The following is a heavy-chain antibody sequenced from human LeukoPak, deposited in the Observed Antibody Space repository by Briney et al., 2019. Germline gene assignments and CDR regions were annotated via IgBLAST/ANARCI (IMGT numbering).Heavy chain of an antibody. V-gene: IGHV3-30*18. D-gene: IGHD6-19*01. Sequence: PGRSLRLSCGASGFTFSSYGMHWVRQAPGKGLEWVAVISYDGSNKYYADSVKGRFTISRDNSKNTLYLQMNSLRAEDTAVYYCAKVPTGYSSGREDYWGQGTLVTVSS. CDR3: AKVPTGYSSGREDY. CDR1: GFTFSSYG. CDR2: ISYDGSNK. J-gene: IGHJ4*02.